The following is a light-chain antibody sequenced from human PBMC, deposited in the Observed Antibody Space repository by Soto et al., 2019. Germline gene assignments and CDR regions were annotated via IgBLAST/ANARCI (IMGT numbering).Light chain of an antibody. CDR2: DVS. J-gene: IGLJ2*01. V-gene: IGLV2-14*01. Sequence: QSVLTQPASVSGSPGQSITISCTGTSSDVGGYNYVSWYHQHPGKAPKLMIYDVSNRTSGVSNRFSGSKSGNTASLTISGLQAEDEADYYCSSYTSSSTLVFGGGTKLTVL. CDR3: SSYTSSSTLV. CDR1: SSDVGGYNY.